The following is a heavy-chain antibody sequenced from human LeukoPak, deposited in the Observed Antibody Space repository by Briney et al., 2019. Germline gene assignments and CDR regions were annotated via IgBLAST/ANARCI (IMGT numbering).Heavy chain of an antibody. CDR1: GGSTSSSSYY. Sequence: SETLFLTCTVSGGSTSSSSYYWGWIRQPPGKGLEWIGSIYYSGSTYYNPSLKSRVTISVDTSKNQFSLKLSSVTAADTAVYYCARQDSSGWYLLYYYGMDVWGQGTTDTVSS. D-gene: IGHD6-19*01. J-gene: IGHJ6*02. CDR3: ARQDSSGWYLLYYYGMDV. CDR2: IYYSGST. V-gene: IGHV4-39*01.